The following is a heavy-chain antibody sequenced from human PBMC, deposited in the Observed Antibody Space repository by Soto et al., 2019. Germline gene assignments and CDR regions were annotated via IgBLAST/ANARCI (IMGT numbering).Heavy chain of an antibody. CDR3: TTSPPLVGYCSSTSCPRPRVGYYYGMDV. CDR1: GFTFSNAW. D-gene: IGHD2-2*01. CDR2: IKSKTDGGTT. Sequence: EVQLVESGGGLVKPGGSLRLSCAASGFTFSNAWMNWVRQAPGKGLEWVGRIKSKTDGGTTDYAAPVKGRFTISRDDSKNTLYLQMNCLKPEDTAVYYCTTSPPLVGYCSSTSCPRPRVGYYYGMDVWGQGTTVTVSS. J-gene: IGHJ6*02. V-gene: IGHV3-15*07.